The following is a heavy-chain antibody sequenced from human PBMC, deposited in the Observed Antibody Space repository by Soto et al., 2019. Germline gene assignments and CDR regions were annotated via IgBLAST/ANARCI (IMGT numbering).Heavy chain of an antibody. J-gene: IGHJ5*02. CDR3: ARLRIATNNYKWFDP. CDR1: GSALNSGNLY. CDR2: IYVTGAV. V-gene: IGHV4-31*03. D-gene: IGHD2-21*01. Sequence: SETLPLPCSVSGSALNSGNLYWCWIRRVPGKRLEWIGHIYVTGAVDYNPSLRDRITISQDTSERQFSLNLRLVTAADTAVYYCARLRIATNNYKWFDPWGQGTLVTVYS.